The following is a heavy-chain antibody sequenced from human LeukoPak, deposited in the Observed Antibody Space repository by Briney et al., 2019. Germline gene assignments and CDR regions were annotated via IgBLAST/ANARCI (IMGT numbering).Heavy chain of an antibody. D-gene: IGHD3-10*01. CDR3: ARLHYYGSGSRFDY. Sequence: SETLSLTCTVSGGPISSYYWSWIRQPPGKGLEWIGYIYYSGSTNYNPSLKSRVTISVDTSKNQFSLKLSSVTAADTAVYYCARLHYYGSGSRFDYWGQGTLVTVSS. J-gene: IGHJ4*02. CDR2: IYYSGST. CDR1: GGPISSYY. V-gene: IGHV4-59*08.